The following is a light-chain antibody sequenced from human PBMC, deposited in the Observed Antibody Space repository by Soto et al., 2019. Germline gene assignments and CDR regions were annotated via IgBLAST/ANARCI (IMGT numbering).Light chain of an antibody. CDR3: QQLYTLPFT. CDR2: EAS. J-gene: IGKJ5*01. CDR1: LGIANY. Sequence: DIQMTQSPPSLSASVGDRVTISCRASLGIANYVLWYQQRPGKAPKLLIYEASTLQSGVPSRFSGSGSGTEFTLTISGLLPEDFAAYHCQQLYTLPFTFGQGTRLEIK. V-gene: IGKV1-9*01.